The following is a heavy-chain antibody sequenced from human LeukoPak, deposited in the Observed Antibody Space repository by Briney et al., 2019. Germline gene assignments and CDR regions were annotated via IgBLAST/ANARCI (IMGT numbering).Heavy chain of an antibody. CDR3: ARPYTAYAFDY. J-gene: IGHJ4*02. V-gene: IGHV3-48*03. Sequence: GGSLRLSCAASGFTFSSYEMNWVRQAPGKGLEWISYISRSGSTIFYADSVKGRFTISRDNARNSLYLQMNSLRAEDTAVYYCARPYTAYAFDYWGQGTLVTVSS. CDR1: GFTFSSYE. CDR2: ISRSGSTI. D-gene: IGHD5-12*01.